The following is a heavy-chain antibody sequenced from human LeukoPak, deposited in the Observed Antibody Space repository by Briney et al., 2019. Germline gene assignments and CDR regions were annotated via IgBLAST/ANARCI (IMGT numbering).Heavy chain of an antibody. CDR2: INPNSGGT. V-gene: IGHV1-2*02. CDR3: ARVLSRASGSGSYYMVY. D-gene: IGHD3-10*01. Sequence: GASGKVSCKASGYTFTGYYMHWVRQAPGQGLEWMGWINPNSGGTNYAQKFQGRVTMTRDTSISTAYMELSRLRSDDTAVYYCARVLSRASGSGSYYMVYWGQGTLVTVSS. CDR1: GYTFTGYY. J-gene: IGHJ4*02.